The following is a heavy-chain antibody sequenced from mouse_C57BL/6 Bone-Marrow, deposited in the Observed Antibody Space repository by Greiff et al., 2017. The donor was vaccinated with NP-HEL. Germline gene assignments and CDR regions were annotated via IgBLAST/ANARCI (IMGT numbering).Heavy chain of an antibody. Sequence: VQLQQSDAELVKPGASVKISCKVSGYTFTDHTIHWMKQRPEQGLEWIGYIYPRDGSTKYNEKFKGKATLTADKSSSTAYMQLNSLTSEDSAVYFCARGGPYYSNYPYAMDYWGQGTSVTVSS. D-gene: IGHD2-5*01. CDR1: GYTFTDHT. V-gene: IGHV1-78*01. CDR2: IYPRDGST. J-gene: IGHJ4*01. CDR3: ARGGPYYSNYPYAMDY.